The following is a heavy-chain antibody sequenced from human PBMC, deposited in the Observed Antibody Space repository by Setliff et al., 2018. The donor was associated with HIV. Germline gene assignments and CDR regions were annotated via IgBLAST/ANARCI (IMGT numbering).Heavy chain of an antibody. CDR3: ARDRVRGYCSGGSCYRIDY. CDR2: INPKSGGT. D-gene: IGHD2-15*01. CDR1: GYTFNDNY. V-gene: IGHV1-2*06. Sequence: ASVKVSCKASGYTFNDNYIHWVRQAPGQGLEWMGRINPKSGGTSYAQKFQDRVTMTRDTSTSTAYMELTSMRFDDTAVYYCARDRVRGYCSGGSCYRIDYWGQGTLVTVSS. J-gene: IGHJ4*02.